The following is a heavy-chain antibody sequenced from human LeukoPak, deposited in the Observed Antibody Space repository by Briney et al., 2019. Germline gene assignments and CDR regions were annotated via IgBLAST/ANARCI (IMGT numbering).Heavy chain of an antibody. D-gene: IGHD3-22*01. J-gene: IGHJ4*02. CDR1: GFTFNTYA. Sequence: GGSLRLSCVASGFTFNTYAIHWVHQAPGKGLEWVAAFSYDGKTTKYADSVKGRFTISRDNSKNTLYLQMNSLRPDGTGVYYCARGTSVIARVAHDYLGQGTLVTVSS. CDR3: ARGTSVIARVAHDY. CDR2: FSYDGKTT. V-gene: IGHV3-30*04.